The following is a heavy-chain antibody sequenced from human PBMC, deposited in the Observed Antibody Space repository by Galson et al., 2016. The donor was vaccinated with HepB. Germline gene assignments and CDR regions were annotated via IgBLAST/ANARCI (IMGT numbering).Heavy chain of an antibody. V-gene: IGHV3-30*03. D-gene: IGHD2-8*01. CDR2: ISYDGTKK. Sequence: CAATGFPFSNYGMHWGRQAPGKGLEWAAVISYDGTKKYYADSVKGRFTISRDNSKNTLYLQMNSLRVEDTAVYYCAWGMVFARHWGQGTLVTVSS. J-gene: IGHJ4*02. CDR1: GFPFSNYG. CDR3: AWGMVFARH.